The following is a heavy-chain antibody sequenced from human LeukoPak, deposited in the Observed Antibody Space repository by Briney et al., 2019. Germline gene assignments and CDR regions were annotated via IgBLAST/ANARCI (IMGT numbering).Heavy chain of an antibody. CDR3: ARGAVRGVNGY. CDR1: GYSISSGYY. J-gene: IGHJ4*02. D-gene: IGHD3-10*01. Sequence: PSETLSLTCTVSGYSISSGYYWGWIRQPPGKGLEWIGSIYHSGSTNYNPSLKSRVTISVDTSKNQFSLKLSSVTAADTAVYYCARGAVRGVNGYWGQGTLVTVSS. CDR2: IYHSGST. V-gene: IGHV4-38-2*02.